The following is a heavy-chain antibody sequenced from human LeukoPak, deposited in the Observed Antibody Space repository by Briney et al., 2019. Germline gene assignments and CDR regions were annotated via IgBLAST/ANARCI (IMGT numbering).Heavy chain of an antibody. CDR1: GYTLTELS. Sequence: ASVKVSCKVSGYTLTELSMHWVRQAPGEGLERMGGFDPEDGETIYAQKFQGRVTMTEDTSTDTAYMELSSLRSEDTAVYYCATYRTYDYVWGRYYWGQGTLVTVSS. CDR3: ATYRTYDYVWGRYY. D-gene: IGHD3-16*01. V-gene: IGHV1-24*01. CDR2: FDPEDGET. J-gene: IGHJ4*02.